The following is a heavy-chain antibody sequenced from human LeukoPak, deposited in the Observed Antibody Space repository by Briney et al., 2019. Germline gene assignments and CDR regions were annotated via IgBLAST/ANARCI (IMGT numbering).Heavy chain of an antibody. CDR1: GGSIGSVGYQ. D-gene: IGHD3-3*01. J-gene: IGHJ4*02. V-gene: IGHV4-61*08. CDR3: ARDSDFWSGYFSL. Sequence: SETLSLTCKVSGGSIGSVGYQWSWIRQAPGKGLEWIGYIYYSGSTNYNPSLKSRVTISVDTSKNQFSLKLSSVTAADTAVYYCARDSDFWSGYFSLWGQGTLVTVSS. CDR2: IYYSGST.